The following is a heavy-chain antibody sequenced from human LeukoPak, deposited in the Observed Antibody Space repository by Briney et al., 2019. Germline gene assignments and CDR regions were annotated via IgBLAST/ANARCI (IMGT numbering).Heavy chain of an antibody. CDR2: TSGSGTPV. J-gene: IGHJ4*02. V-gene: IGHV3-48*03. CDR1: GVTFSAYE. D-gene: IGHD5-18*01. CDR3: ARGFRDTAMFLDY. Sequence: PGGSLRLSCAASGVTFSAYEMNWVRQAPGKGLEWLACTSGSGTPVYYADSVKGRFTISRDNARNSVYLQMTSLRAEDTGIYYCARGFRDTAMFLDYWGQGTLVTVSS.